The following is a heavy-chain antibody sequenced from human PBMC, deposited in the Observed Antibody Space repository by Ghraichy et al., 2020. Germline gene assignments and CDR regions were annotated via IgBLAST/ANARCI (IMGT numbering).Heavy chain of an antibody. J-gene: IGHJ6*02. D-gene: IGHD2-15*01. CDR1: GFTFNRYH. CDR2: ISYDGDYK. V-gene: IGHV3-30*04. Sequence: GGSLRLSCAASGFTFNRYHIHWVRQAPGQGLEWVAVISYDGDYKYYADSVKGRFTISRDNSKNTLFLQMNSLRVEDTAVYSCARDIGGYYYYYGMDVWGQGTTVTVSS. CDR3: ARDIGGYYYYYGMDV.